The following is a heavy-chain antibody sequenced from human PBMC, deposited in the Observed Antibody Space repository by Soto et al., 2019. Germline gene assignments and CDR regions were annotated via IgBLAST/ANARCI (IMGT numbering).Heavy chain of an antibody. Sequence: LRHSSSEDGCVVNSYGLQWAPHASGKRLAWVAVIWYDGSINYYADPVKGRFTISRDNSKNTPYKQLNSLRAAATAVYYSASDDVAAYYYSYGLGVWGQGTTVTVSS. CDR2: IWYDGSIN. V-gene: IGHV3-33*01. D-gene: IGHD5-12*01. CDR1: GCVVNSYG. J-gene: IGHJ6*02. CDR3: ASDDVAAYYYSYGLGV.